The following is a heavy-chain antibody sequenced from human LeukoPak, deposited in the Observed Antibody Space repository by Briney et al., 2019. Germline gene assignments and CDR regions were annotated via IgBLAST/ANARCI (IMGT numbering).Heavy chain of an antibody. J-gene: IGHJ4*02. CDR3: ARDTPYSSSWHV. D-gene: IGHD6-13*01. V-gene: IGHV4-59*01. CDR1: GGSISSYY. Sequence: SETLSLTCTVSGGSISSYYWSWIRQPPGKGLEWIGYIHYTGGTNYNPSLKSRVTISVDTSKNQFSLELSSVTAADTAVYYCARDTPYSSSWHVWGQGTLVTVSS. CDR2: IHYTGGT.